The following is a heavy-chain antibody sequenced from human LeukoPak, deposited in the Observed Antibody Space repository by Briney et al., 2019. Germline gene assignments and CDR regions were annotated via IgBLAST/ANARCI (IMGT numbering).Heavy chain of an antibody. J-gene: IGHJ4*02. V-gene: IGHV1-46*01. Sequence: ASVKVSCEASGYNFIIYYLHWVRQAPGQGLEWMGIINPSGGSTTYAQKFQGRVTMTRDMSTSTVYMELSSLRAEDTAVYYCARDVMTTVTSFDYWGQGTLVTVSS. CDR2: INPSGGST. D-gene: IGHD4-17*01. CDR1: GYNFIIYY. CDR3: ARDVMTTVTSFDY.